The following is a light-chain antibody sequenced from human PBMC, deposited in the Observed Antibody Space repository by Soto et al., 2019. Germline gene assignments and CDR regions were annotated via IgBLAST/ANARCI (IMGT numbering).Light chain of an antibody. CDR1: QTVSSNY. Sequence: EIVLTQSPGTLSLSPGERATLSYRASQTVSSNYLAWCQQRPGQAPRLLIYGASTRAAGIPDRFSGSGSGTDFTLTISSLEPEDFAVYYCQQRGEWPPGATFGQGTRLEIK. J-gene: IGKJ5*01. CDR2: GAS. CDR3: QQRGEWPPGAT. V-gene: IGKV3D-20*02.